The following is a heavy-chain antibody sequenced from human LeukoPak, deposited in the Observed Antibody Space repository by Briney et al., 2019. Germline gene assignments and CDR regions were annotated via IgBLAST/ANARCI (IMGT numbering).Heavy chain of an antibody. Sequence: PGGSLRLSCAASGFTFSNAWMSWVRQAPGKGLEWVGRIKSKTDGGTTDYAAPVKGRFTISRDDSKNTLYLQMNSLKTEDTAVYYCTTDAGYTAYYYYYYMDVWGKGTTVTVSS. CDR3: TTDAGYTAYYYYYYMDV. CDR1: GFTFSNAW. V-gene: IGHV3-15*01. J-gene: IGHJ6*03. D-gene: IGHD3-16*02. CDR2: IKSKTDGGTT.